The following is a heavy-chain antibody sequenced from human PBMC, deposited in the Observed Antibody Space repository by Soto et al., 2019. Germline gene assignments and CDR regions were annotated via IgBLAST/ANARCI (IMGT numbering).Heavy chain of an antibody. J-gene: IGHJ6*02. D-gene: IGHD7-27*01. CDR3: AKDQVPGDRYFYGMDV. CDR1: GFTFDDYA. CDR2: ISWHSRFI. V-gene: IGHV3-9*01. Sequence: GGSLRLSCVASGFTFDDYAMHWVRQVPGKGLEWVSGISWHSRFIGYADSVKGRFSVSRDNAKNSVVLQMDSLRPEDTAVYYCAKDQVPGDRYFYGMDVWGQGTTVTVSS.